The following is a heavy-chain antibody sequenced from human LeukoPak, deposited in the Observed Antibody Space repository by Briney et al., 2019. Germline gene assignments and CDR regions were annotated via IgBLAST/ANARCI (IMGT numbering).Heavy chain of an antibody. J-gene: IGHJ4*02. V-gene: IGHV3-30*02. Sequence: PGGSLRLSCTASGFTFGDYAMSWVRQAPGKGLEWVAFIRYDGSNKYYADSVKGRFTISRDNSKNTLYLQMNSLRAEDTAVYYCAKDKPRTMVRGANVDYWGQGTLVTVSS. D-gene: IGHD3-10*01. CDR3: AKDKPRTMVRGANVDY. CDR1: GFTFGDYA. CDR2: IRYDGSNK.